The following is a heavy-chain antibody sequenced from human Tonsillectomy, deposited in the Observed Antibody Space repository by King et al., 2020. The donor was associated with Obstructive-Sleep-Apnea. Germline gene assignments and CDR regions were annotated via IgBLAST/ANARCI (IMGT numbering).Heavy chain of an antibody. J-gene: IGHJ4*02. D-gene: IGHD6-13*01. Sequence: LQLQESGPGLVKPSETLSLTCTVSGGSITSSRYYWAWIRQPPGKGLEWIGSIYYSGSTYYNPSLKSRVTISVDTSKNQFSLKLSSVTAADTAVYYCAHTGYSSSWYLFYFDYWGQGTLVTVSP. CDR3: AHTGYSSSWYLFYFDY. V-gene: IGHV4-39*07. CDR2: IYYSGST. CDR1: GGSITSSRYY.